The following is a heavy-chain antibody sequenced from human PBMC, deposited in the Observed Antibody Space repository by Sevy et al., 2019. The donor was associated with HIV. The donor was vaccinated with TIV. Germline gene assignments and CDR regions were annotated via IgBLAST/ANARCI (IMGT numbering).Heavy chain of an antibody. D-gene: IGHD4-17*01. V-gene: IGHV1-18*01. J-gene: IGHJ6*04. CDR1: GYTFTSYG. CDR2: ISAYNGNT. CDR3: ARETYADYRPQYGMDV. Sequence: ASVKVSCKASGYTFTSYGISWVRKAPGQGLEWMGWISAYNGNTNYAQNLQDRVTMTTDTSTSPAYMELRSLRSGDTAVYYCARETYADYRPQYGMDVWGKGTTVTVS.